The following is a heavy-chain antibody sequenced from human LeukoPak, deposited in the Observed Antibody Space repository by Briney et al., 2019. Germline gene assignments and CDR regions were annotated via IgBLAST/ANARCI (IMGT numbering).Heavy chain of an antibody. D-gene: IGHD6-13*01. CDR1: RGSISSYY. V-gene: IGHV4-4*07. CDR3: ARQIASAGTAGFDF. CDR2: IYSTGST. Sequence: SETLSLTCTVSRGSISSYYWSWIRQPAGKGLEWIGRIYSTGSTNYNPFLKSRVTMSVDTSKNQFSLRLRSVTAADTAVYYCARQIASAGTAGFDFWGQGALVTVSS. J-gene: IGHJ4*02.